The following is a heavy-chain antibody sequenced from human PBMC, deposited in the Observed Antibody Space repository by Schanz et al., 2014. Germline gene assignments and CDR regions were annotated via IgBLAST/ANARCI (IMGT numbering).Heavy chain of an antibody. J-gene: IGHJ4*02. D-gene: IGHD6-19*01. CDR1: GFTFSDSW. Sequence: EVQLVESGGGLVQPGGSLRLSCAASGFTFSDSWMHWVRQAPGKGLVWVSRTSNDGSFTTFADSVKGRFTISRDNAKNSLYLQMNSLRVEDTAVYYCARDLISSGWDGWGQGTLVTVSS. CDR3: ARDLISSGWDG. CDR2: TSNDGSFT. V-gene: IGHV3-74*01.